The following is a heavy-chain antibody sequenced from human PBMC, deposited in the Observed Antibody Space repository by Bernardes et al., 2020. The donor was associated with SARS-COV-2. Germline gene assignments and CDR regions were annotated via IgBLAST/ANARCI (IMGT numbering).Heavy chain of an antibody. CDR1: GGSISSYY. CDR3: ARGSNYDFWSGYSEYYFDY. V-gene: IGHV4-59*01. J-gene: IGHJ4*02. CDR2: IYYSGST. Sequence: SETLSLTCTVSGGSISSYYWSWIRQPPGKGLEWIGYIYYSGSTNYNPSLKSRVTISVDTSKNQFSLKLSSVTAADTAVYYCARGSNYDFWSGYSEYYFDYWGQGTLVTVSS. D-gene: IGHD3-3*01.